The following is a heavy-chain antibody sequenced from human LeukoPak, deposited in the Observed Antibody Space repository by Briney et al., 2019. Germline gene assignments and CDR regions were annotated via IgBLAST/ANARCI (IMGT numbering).Heavy chain of an antibody. CDR3: GRSGRYRPSDP. V-gene: IGHV3-72*01. Sequence: PGGSLRLSCAASGFILSDHYIDWVRQAPGKGLEWVGRTRNKANSYTTEYAASVKGRFTISRDDPKNLLYLQMNSLKSEDMAVYYCGRSGRYRPSDPWGQGTLVTVSS. J-gene: IGHJ5*02. CDR2: TRNKANSYTT. D-gene: IGHD1-26*01. CDR1: GFILSDHY.